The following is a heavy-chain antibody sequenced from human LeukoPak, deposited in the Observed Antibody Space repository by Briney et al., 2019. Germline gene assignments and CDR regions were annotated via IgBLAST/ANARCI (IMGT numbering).Heavy chain of an antibody. CDR2: ISGSGGST. D-gene: IGHD3-9*01. CDR3: AKARYFDWLGMDY. CDR1: GFTFSSYA. Sequence: PGGSLTLSCAASGFTFSSYAMSWVRQAPGKGLEWVSAISGSGGSTYYADSVKGRFTISRDNSKNTLYLQMNSLRAEDTAVYYCAKARYFDWLGMDYWGQGTLVTVSS. J-gene: IGHJ4*02. V-gene: IGHV3-23*01.